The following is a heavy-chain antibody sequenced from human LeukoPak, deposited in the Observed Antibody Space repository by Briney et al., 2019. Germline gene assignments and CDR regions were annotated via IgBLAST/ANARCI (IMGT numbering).Heavy chain of an antibody. CDR3: AKDGDIVVVPAATDFDY. D-gene: IGHD2-2*01. CDR2: ISGSGGST. V-gene: IGHV3-23*01. Sequence: GGSLRLSCAASGFTFSSYAMSWVRQAPERGLEWVSAISGSGGSTYYADSVKGRFTISRDNSKNTLYLQMNSLRAEDTAVYYCAKDGDIVVVPAATDFDYWGQGTLVTVSS. J-gene: IGHJ4*02. CDR1: GFTFSSYA.